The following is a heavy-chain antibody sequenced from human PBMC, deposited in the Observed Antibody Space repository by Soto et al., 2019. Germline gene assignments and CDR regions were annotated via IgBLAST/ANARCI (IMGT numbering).Heavy chain of an antibody. CDR1: RLRRSNARMG. V-gene: IGHV2-26*01. J-gene: IGHJ5*02. D-gene: IGHD2-2*02. CDR2: IFSNDEK. Sequence: QVTLKESGPVLVKPTETLSMTCTVSRLRRSNARMGVSWIRQPPGKALEWLAHIFSNDEKSYSTSLKSRLTISKDTSKSQVVLTMTNMDPVHTATYYCARMIGCSSTSCYSVHPFDLWGQGTLVTVSS. CDR3: ARMIGCSSTSCYSVHPFDL.